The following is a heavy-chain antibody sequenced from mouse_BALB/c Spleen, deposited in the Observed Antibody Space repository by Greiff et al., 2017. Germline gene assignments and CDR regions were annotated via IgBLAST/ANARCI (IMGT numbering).Heavy chain of an antibody. CDR1: GYTFTSYW. Sequence: VQLQQSGAELAKPGASVKMSCKASGYTFTSYWMHWVKQRPGQGLEWIGYINPSTGYTEYNQKFKDKATLTADKSSSTAYMQLSSLTSEDSAVYYCARHYYFDYWGQGTTLTVSS. J-gene: IGHJ2*01. CDR2: INPSTGYT. V-gene: IGHV1-7*01. CDR3: ARHYYFDY.